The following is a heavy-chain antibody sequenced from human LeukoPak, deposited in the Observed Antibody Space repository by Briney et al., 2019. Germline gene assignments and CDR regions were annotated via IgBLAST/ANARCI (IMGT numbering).Heavy chain of an antibody. CDR2: IYYSGSI. CDR3: ARSNYDFWSGYYSL. V-gene: IGHV4-59*01. Sequence: SETLSLTCSVSGGSITSYYWSWIRQPPGKGLEWIGYIYYSGSINYNPSLKSRVSISVDTSKNQFSLKVSSVTAADTAVYYCARSNYDFWSGYYSLWGQRTLVTVSS. CDR1: GGSITSYY. D-gene: IGHD3-3*01. J-gene: IGHJ4*02.